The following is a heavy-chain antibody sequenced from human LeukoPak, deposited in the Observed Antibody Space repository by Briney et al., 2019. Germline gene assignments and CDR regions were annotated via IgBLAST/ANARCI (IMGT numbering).Heavy chain of an antibody. CDR2: IGSSSSTV. CDR3: ARGIAADGKAL. V-gene: IGHV3-48*02. J-gene: IGHJ1*01. Sequence: PGGSLGLSCAASGFTFSGYSMNGVPQAPGRGRQWVSYIGSSSSTVSYADSVKGRFTISRDNAENSLYLQMNSLRDEDTAVYYCARGIAADGKALWGQGTLVTVSS. D-gene: IGHD6-13*01. CDR1: GFTFSGYS.